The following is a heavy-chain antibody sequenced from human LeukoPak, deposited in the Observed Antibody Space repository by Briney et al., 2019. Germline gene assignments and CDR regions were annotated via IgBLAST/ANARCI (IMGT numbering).Heavy chain of an antibody. D-gene: IGHD2-8*01. CDR3: ARSARHCNNGVCFTDYYIDL. V-gene: IGHV1-2*06. CDR1: GYTFTDSY. Sequence: VASVKVSCKASGYTFTDSYIHWVRQAPGQGLEWMERINPNSGDPNYPQKFQGRVTMTRDTSISTAYMEMSSLTSDDTAVYYCARSARHCNNGVCFTDYYIDLWGKGTTVIVSS. CDR2: INPNSGDP. J-gene: IGHJ6*03.